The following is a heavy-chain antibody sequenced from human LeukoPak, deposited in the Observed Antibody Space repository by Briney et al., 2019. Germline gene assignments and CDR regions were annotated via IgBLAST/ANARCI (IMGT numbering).Heavy chain of an antibody. V-gene: IGHV1-69*04. CDR3: ARSNTYSSGWYMSWAFDP. CDR2: IIPILGIA. D-gene: IGHD6-19*01. Sequence: ASVKVSCKASGGTFSSYAISWVRQAPGHGLEWMGRIIPILGIANYAQKFQGRVTITADKSTSTAYMELSSLRSGDTAVYYCARSNTYSSGWYMSWAFDPWGQGTLVTVSS. CDR1: GGTFSSYA. J-gene: IGHJ5*02.